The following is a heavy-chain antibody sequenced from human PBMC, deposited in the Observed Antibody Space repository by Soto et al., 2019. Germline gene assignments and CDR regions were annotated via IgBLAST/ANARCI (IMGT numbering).Heavy chain of an antibody. V-gene: IGHV3-33*01. CDR3: ARDGDANSGFGKDY. Sequence: PWGSLRIGSASCGFSLRGYGMHWVRQAPGKGLQLVAFICRDGGNKYYAESVKGRFTISRDNSKNSVYLQMNNVRDEDTAVYYCARDGDANSGFGKDYWGQGTIVTVPS. CDR2: ICRDGGNK. D-gene: IGHD3-16*01. J-gene: IGHJ4*02. CDR1: GFSLRGYG.